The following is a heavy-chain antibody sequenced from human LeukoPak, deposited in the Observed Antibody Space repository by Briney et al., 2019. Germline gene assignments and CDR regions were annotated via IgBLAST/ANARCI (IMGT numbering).Heavy chain of an antibody. CDR1: GYTFTSYY. CDR3: ASPPLIAAAGNYYYGMDV. Sequence: ASVKVSCKASGYTFTSYYMHWVRQAPGQGLEWMGIINPSGCNTSYAPKFQGRGTMTRDTSTSTVYMELSSLRSEDTAVNYFASPPLIAAAGNYYYGMDVWGQGTTVTVSS. J-gene: IGHJ6*02. D-gene: IGHD6-13*01. CDR2: INPSGCNT. V-gene: IGHV1-46*01.